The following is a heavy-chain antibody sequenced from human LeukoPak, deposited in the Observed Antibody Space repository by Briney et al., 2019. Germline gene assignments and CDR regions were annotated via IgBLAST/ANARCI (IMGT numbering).Heavy chain of an antibody. J-gene: IGHJ4*02. CDR1: GGSISSYY. V-gene: IGHV4-4*07. Sequence: SATLSLTCTVSGGSISSYYWSWIRQPAGKGLEWIGRIYTSGSTNYNPSLKSRVTMSVDTSKNQFSLKLSSVTAADTAVYYCAREKVDTADFDYWGQGTLVTVSS. CDR3: AREKVDTADFDY. D-gene: IGHD5-18*01. CDR2: IYTSGST.